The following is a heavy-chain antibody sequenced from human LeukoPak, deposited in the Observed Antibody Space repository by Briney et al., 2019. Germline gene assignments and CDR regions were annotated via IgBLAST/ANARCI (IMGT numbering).Heavy chain of an antibody. V-gene: IGHV4-61*02. CDR3: ASSNILAGFWFDP. Sequence: SETLSLTCTVSGGSISSGNYYWSWIRQPAGKGLEWIGRVYSSGSTSYNPSLESRVTISLDTSMNHFSLRLSSVTAADTAMYFCASSNILAGFWFDPWGQGTLVTVSS. CDR2: VYSSGST. CDR1: GGSISSGNYY. J-gene: IGHJ5*02. D-gene: IGHD3-9*01.